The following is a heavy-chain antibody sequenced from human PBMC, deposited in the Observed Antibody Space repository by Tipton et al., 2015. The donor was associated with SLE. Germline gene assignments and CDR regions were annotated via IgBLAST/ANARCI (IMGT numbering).Heavy chain of an antibody. J-gene: IGHJ2*01. CDR2: ISGSGGST. CDR1: GFTFSSYA. D-gene: IGHD6-25*01. Sequence: SLRLSCAASGFTFSSYAMSWVRQAPGKGLEWVSAISGSGGSTYYADSGKGRFTISRDKSKNTLYLQMNSLRAEDTAVYYCAKKALGIAALGWYFDLWGRGTLVTVSS. CDR3: AKKALGIAALGWYFDL. V-gene: IGHV3-23*01.